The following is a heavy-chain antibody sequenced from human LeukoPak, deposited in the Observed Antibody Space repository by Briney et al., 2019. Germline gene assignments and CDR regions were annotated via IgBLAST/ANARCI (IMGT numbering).Heavy chain of an antibody. Sequence: GGSLRLSCVASGFTFSTSVMTWVRQAPGKGLECVSTVTGSSSATYYADSVKGRYDISRDNSKNTVFLQMNSLRAEDTAVYYCARRGLAERAFDIWGQGTMVTVSP. CDR3: ARRGLAERAFDI. CDR2: VTGSSSAT. CDR1: GFTFSTSV. J-gene: IGHJ3*02. V-gene: IGHV3-23*01. D-gene: IGHD1-26*01.